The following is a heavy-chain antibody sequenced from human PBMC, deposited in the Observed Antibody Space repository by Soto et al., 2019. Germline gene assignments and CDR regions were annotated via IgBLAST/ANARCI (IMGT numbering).Heavy chain of an antibody. CDR1: GYSIISTNW. D-gene: IGHD1-1*01. Sequence: QVQLQESGPGLVKPSDTLSLTCAVSGYSIISTNWWGWIRQPPGKGLEGIGYIDFSGRTYYNQSLRSRVTMAVDTSKNQSSVAMTSVSAVETAVYYCARGEGDNCGLVGIIDDWGQGTLVTVSS. CDR2: IDFSGRT. V-gene: IGHV4-28*03. J-gene: IGHJ4*02. CDR3: ARGEGDNCGLVGIIDD.